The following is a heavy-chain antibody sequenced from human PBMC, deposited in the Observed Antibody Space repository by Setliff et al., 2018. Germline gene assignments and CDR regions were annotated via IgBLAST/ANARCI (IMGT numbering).Heavy chain of an antibody. Sequence: GESLKISCAASGFTFSDYSMNWVRQAPGKGLEWVSDISSSSTIYYADSVKGRFTISRDNAQNSLYLQMNSLRAEDTAVYYCARSYNFWSGPALDVWGKGTTVTVSS. J-gene: IGHJ6*04. CDR1: GFTFSDYS. V-gene: IGHV3-48*01. D-gene: IGHD3-3*01. CDR2: ISSSSTI. CDR3: ARSYNFWSGPALDV.